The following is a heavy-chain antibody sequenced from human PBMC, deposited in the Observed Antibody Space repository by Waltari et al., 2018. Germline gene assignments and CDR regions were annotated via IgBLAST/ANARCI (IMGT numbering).Heavy chain of an antibody. Sequence: QVQLQESGPGLVKPSETLSLTCTVSGGSISSYYWTWIRQPAGKGLEWIGRIYTSGSTNYNPSLKSRVTMSVDTSKNQFSLKLSSVTAADTAVYYCARFQRIVGATTGWFDPWGQGTLVTVSS. J-gene: IGHJ5*02. CDR1: GGSISSYY. CDR3: ARFQRIVGATTGWFDP. V-gene: IGHV4-4*07. CDR2: IYTSGST. D-gene: IGHD1-26*01.